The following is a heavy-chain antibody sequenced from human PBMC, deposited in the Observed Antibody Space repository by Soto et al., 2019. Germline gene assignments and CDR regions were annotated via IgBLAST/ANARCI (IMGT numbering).Heavy chain of an antibody. CDR1: GYAFSKYG. J-gene: IGHJ5*02. D-gene: IGHD5-12*01. Sequence: QLQLVQSGAEVERPGASVRVSCKAYGYAFSKYGISWIRQAPGQGLEWMGWIRPDNGDTNYAQKFQGGVTMTTDTSSNTAYMELRSLRSDDTAVYYCATSYDSGFDPWGQGTLVSVSS. CDR3: ATSYDSGFDP. CDR2: IRPDNGDT. V-gene: IGHV1-18*04.